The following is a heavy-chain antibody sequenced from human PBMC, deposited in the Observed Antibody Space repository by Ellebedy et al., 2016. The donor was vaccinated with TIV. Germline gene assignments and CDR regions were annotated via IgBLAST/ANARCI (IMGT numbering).Heavy chain of an antibody. CDR3: ARGRSGTYIHHAFDY. D-gene: IGHD1-14*01. Sequence: PGGSLRLSCAASGFTFSSYVMSWVRQAPGKGLEWVSGFGVSGETTYYADSVNGRFTISRDNSKNTLYLQMNSLRAEDTAIYYCARGRSGTYIHHAFDYWGQGTLVTVSS. J-gene: IGHJ4*02. CDR1: GFTFSSYV. CDR2: FGVSGETT. V-gene: IGHV3-23*01.